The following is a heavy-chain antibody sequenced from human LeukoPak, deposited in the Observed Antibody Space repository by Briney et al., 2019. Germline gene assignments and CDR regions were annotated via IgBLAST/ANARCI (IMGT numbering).Heavy chain of an antibody. V-gene: IGHV3-21*01. CDR2: ISSSSSYI. J-gene: IGHJ4*02. D-gene: IGHD2-15*01. CDR3: ARDGSSHYDY. CDR1: GFTFSSYS. Sequence: PGGSLRLSCAASGFTFSSYSMNWVRQASGKGLEWVSSISSSSSYIYYADSVKGRFTISRDNAKNSLYLQMNSLRAEDTAVYYCARDGSSHYDYWGQGTLVTVSS.